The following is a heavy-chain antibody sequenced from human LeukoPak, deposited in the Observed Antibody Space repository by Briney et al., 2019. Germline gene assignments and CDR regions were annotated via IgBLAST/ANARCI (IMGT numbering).Heavy chain of an antibody. J-gene: IGHJ4*02. CDR2: IYYSGST. V-gene: IGHV4-61*05. Sequence: SETLSLTCTVSGGSISSSSYYWGWIRQPPGKGLEWIGYIYYSGSTNYNPSLKSRVTISVDTSKNQFSLKLSSVTAADTAVYYCARTMVRGVLVYDYWGQGTLVTVPS. D-gene: IGHD3-10*01. CDR1: GGSISSSSYY. CDR3: ARTMVRGVLVYDY.